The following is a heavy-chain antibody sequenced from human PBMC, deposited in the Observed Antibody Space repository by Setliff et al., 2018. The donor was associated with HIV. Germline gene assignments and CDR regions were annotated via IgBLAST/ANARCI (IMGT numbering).Heavy chain of an antibody. D-gene: IGHD3-3*01. V-gene: IGHV3-30*02. Sequence: PGGSLRLSCVGSGFTFSYYGIHWVRQAPGKGLEWVAFIRYDGSNKYYADSVKGRFTISRDNSKNTLYLQMNSLRAEDTAVYYCARGKPAYYNFWSGYPELDYWGQGTLVTVSS. J-gene: IGHJ4*02. CDR1: GFTFSYYG. CDR2: IRYDGSNK. CDR3: ARGKPAYYNFWSGYPELDY.